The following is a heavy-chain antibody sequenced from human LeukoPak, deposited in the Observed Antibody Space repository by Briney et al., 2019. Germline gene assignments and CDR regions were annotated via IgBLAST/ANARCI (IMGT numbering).Heavy chain of an antibody. D-gene: IGHD2-2*01. CDR1: AYSISSGYY. CDR2: VYHSGST. J-gene: IGHJ4*02. V-gene: IGHV4-38-2*01. CDR3: ARHFSEYQLLRGAFFDY. Sequence: KPSETLSLTCAVSAYSISSGYYWGWIRRPPGKGLEGIGNVYHSGSTYYNQSLRRRVTTSADTSKNQFSLRWNSVTAADTAVYYCARHFSEYQLLRGAFFDYWGQGTLVTVSS.